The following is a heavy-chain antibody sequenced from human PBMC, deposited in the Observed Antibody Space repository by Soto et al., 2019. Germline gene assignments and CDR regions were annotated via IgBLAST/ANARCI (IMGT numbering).Heavy chain of an antibody. CDR2: IYVTGAV. V-gene: IGHV4-31*03. CDR1: GAALNSGNYY. CDR3: ARLRIATNNYKWFDP. Sequence: SETLSLTCSVSGAALNSGNYYWSWIRQVPGKGLEWIGLIYVTGAVDYNPSLRDRITISQDTSERQFSLNLRLVTAADTAVYYCARLRIATNNYKWFDPWGQGTLVTVSS. J-gene: IGHJ5*02. D-gene: IGHD2-21*01.